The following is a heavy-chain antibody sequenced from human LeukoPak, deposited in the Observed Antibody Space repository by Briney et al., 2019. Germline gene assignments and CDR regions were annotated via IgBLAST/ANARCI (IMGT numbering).Heavy chain of an antibody. CDR1: GYTFTSYY. Sequence: GASVKVSCKASGYTFTSYYMHWLGQAPGQGLEGMGIINPSGGSTSYAQKFQGRVTMTRDMSTSTVYMGLSSLRSEDTAVYYCARARDIVLMSFDPWGQGTLVTVSS. CDR2: INPSGGST. D-gene: IGHD2-8*01. J-gene: IGHJ5*02. CDR3: ARARDIVLMSFDP. V-gene: IGHV1-46*01.